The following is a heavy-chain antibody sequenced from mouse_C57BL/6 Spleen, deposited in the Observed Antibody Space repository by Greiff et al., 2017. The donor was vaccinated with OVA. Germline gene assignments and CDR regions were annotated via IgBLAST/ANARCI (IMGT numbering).Heavy chain of an antibody. CDR2: IDPETGGT. CDR1: GYTFTDYE. CDR3: TPSSYWYFDV. V-gene: IGHV1-15*01. D-gene: IGHD2-10*02. J-gene: IGHJ1*03. Sequence: QVQLQQSGAELVRPGASVTLSCKASGYTFTDYEMHWVKQTPVHGLEWIGAIDPETGGTAYNQKFKGKAILTADKSSSTAYMELRSLTSEDSAVYYCTPSSYWYFDVWGTGTTVTVSS.